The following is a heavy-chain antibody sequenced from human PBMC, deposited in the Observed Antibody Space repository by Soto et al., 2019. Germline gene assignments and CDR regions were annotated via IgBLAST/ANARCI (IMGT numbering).Heavy chain of an antibody. V-gene: IGHV3-23*01. CDR1: TVSRVP. CDR3: AKGSFFFFLEWLPSSYFDY. D-gene: IGHD3-3*01. CDR2: IIGSGGST. J-gene: IGHJ4*02. Sequence: TVSRVPIGWARPAPKKVLEWVSAIIGSGGSTYYADSVKGRVTISRDNSKNTLYLQMNRLIGEDTSVYYCAKGSFFFFLEWLPSSYFDYRGQGTLVTVS.